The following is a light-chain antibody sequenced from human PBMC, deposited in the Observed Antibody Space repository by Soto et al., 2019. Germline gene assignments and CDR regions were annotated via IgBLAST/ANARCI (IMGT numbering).Light chain of an antibody. CDR1: QSVSSTY. CDR2: AAS. Sequence: EIVLTQSPGTLSLSPGERATLSCRASQSVSSTYLGWYQQKPGQAPRLLIYAASTRATGIPDRFSGSGSGTDFTLTISRLEPEDFAVYFCHQYGNSPPLTFSGGTKVEIK. CDR3: HQYGNSPPLT. J-gene: IGKJ4*01. V-gene: IGKV3-20*01.